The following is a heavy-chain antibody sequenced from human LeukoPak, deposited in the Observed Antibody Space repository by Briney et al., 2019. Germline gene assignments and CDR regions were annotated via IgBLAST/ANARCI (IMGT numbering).Heavy chain of an antibody. J-gene: IGHJ3*02. D-gene: IGHD2-2*01. Sequence: KASETLSLTCTVSGGSISGSTYYWGWIRQPPGKGLEWIASIYYSGSTYYNPALKSRVTISIDTSKNQFSLKLSSVTAADTALYYCARPSIEAMLPYDALDIWGQGTMVTVSS. V-gene: IGHV4-39*07. CDR2: IYYSGST. CDR3: ARPSIEAMLPYDALDI. CDR1: GGSISGSTYY.